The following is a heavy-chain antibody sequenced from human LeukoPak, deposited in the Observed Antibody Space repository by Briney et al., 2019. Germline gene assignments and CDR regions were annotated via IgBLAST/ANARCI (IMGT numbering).Heavy chain of an antibody. CDR2: ISSNGGST. J-gene: IGHJ4*02. CDR3: VRGLVVVPAAIAY. Sequence: GGSLRLSCAASGFTFSSYAMHWVRQAPGKGLEYVSVISSNGGSTYYANSVKGRFTISRDNSKNTLQLEMGSLRAEDMAVYYCVRGLVVVPAAIAYWGQGTLVTVSS. V-gene: IGHV3-64*01. D-gene: IGHD2-2*02. CDR1: GFTFSSYA.